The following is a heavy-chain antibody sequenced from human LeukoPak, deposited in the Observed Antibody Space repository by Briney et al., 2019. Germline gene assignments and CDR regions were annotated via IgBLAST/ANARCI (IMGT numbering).Heavy chain of an antibody. V-gene: IGHV3-74*01. Sequence: GGSMRLSCAASGLAFGAYKMHWVRQAPRKGLVWVSRISTDGYTTDYADFVQGRFTASRGNTKNTWSLEMNSLRAEDTAVYYCVVGGSPGYWGQGTLVTVSS. D-gene: IGHD2-15*01. CDR1: GLAFGAYK. CDR2: ISTDGYTT. CDR3: VVGGSPGY. J-gene: IGHJ4*02.